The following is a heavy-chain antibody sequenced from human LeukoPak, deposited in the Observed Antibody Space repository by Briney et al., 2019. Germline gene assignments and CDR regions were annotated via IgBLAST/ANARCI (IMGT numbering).Heavy chain of an antibody. Sequence: SETLSLTCTVSGGSISSYYWSWIRQPAGKGLEWIGRIYTSGSTNYNPSLKSRVTMSVDTSKNQFSLKLSSVTAADTAVYYCARAPYSSGWYSHYYYYMDVWGKGTTVTISS. D-gene: IGHD6-19*01. CDR1: GGSISSYY. J-gene: IGHJ6*03. CDR3: ARAPYSSGWYSHYYYYMDV. V-gene: IGHV4-4*07. CDR2: IYTSGST.